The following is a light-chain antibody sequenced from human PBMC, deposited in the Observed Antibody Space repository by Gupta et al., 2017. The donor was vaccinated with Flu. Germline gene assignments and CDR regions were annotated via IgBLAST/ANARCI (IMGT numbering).Light chain of an antibody. CDR3: FLHLGGGVSL. CDR2: NTD. V-gene: IGLV8-61*01. CDR1: SGRVSSSHS. Sequence: QTVVTQEPSLSVSPGGTVTLTCALSSGRVSSSHSAGWYQHAPGQPPRNLIYNTDVRSSGVPDRFSGSILGHRVALTITGAQAEDESDYYCFLHLGGGVSLFGGGTKVTVL. J-gene: IGLJ2*01.